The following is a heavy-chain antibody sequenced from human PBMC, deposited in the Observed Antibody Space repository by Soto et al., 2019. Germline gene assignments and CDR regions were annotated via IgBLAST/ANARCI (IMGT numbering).Heavy chain of an antibody. D-gene: IGHD6-19*01. CDR1: GFTFSSYG. CDR2: ISYDGSNK. V-gene: IGHV3-30*18. J-gene: IGHJ6*02. Sequence: QVQLVESGGGVVQPGRSLRLSCAASGFTFSSYGMHWVRQAPGKGLEWVAVISYDGSNKYYADSVKGRFTISRDNSKNXQYLQMNSLRAEDTAVYYCAKDRGWLAERYDYGMDVWGQGTTVTVSS. CDR3: AKDRGWLAERYDYGMDV.